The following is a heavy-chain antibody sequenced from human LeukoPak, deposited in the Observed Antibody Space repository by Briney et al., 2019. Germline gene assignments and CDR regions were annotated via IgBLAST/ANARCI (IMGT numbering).Heavy chain of an antibody. CDR2: VSGSGGNT. V-gene: IGHV3-23*01. Sequence: TGGSLRLSCAASGFTFTNSAMTWVRQAPGKGLEWVSNVSGSGGNTYYADSVKGRFTISRDNSENTLYLQMNSLRAQDTAVYYCAKSLAVPGSPDYWGQGTLVTVSS. D-gene: IGHD6-19*01. CDR1: GFTFTNSA. CDR3: AKSLAVPGSPDY. J-gene: IGHJ4*02.